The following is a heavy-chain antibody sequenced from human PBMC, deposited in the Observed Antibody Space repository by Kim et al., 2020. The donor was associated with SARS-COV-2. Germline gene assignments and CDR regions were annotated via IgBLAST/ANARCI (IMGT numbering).Heavy chain of an antibody. CDR2: IYYTGTT. CDR1: RGSISNYY. Sequence: SETLSLTCTLSRGSISNYYWSWIRQPPGKGLEWIGYIYYTGTTNYNPSLKSRVTISLDTTKNQFSLKLTSVTAADTAVYYCATSGYSSRHAVDSWGQGTL. D-gene: IGHD6-13*01. V-gene: IGHV4-59*13. J-gene: IGHJ4*02. CDR3: ATSGYSSRHAVDS.